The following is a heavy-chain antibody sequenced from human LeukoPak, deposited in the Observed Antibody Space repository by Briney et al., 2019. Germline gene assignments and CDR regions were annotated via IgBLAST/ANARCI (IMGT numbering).Heavy chain of an antibody. J-gene: IGHJ4*02. V-gene: IGHV3-23*01. Sequence: GGSLRLSCGASGFTFSNYAMNWVRQAPGKGLEWVSGISSSGVITYYADSVKGRFTISRDNFKNTVYLQMKSLRVDDTAIYYCAKDRSGWFDFDYWGQGTLVTVSP. D-gene: IGHD6-19*01. CDR2: ISSSGVIT. CDR1: GFTFSNYA. CDR3: AKDRSGWFDFDY.